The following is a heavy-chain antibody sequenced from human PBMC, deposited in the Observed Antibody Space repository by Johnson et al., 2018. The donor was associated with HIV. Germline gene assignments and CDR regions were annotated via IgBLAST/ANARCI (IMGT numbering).Heavy chain of an antibody. V-gene: IGHV3-NL1*01. CDR3: AKDRRELTPDAFDI. D-gene: IGHD1-26*01. CDR1: GFTFSGYP. J-gene: IGHJ3*02. CDR2: IYSGGST. Sequence: QVQLVESGGGVVQPGRSLRLSCAASGFTFSGYPMHWVRQAPGKGLAWVSVIYSGGSTYYADSVQGRFTISRDNSKNSLYLQMNSLRVGDTAVYYCAKDRRELTPDAFDIWGQGTMVTVSS.